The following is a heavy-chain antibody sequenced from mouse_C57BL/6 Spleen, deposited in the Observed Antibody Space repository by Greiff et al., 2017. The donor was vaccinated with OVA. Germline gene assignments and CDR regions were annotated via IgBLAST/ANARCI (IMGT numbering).Heavy chain of an antibody. CDR1: GFTFSSYG. D-gene: IGHD1-1*01. V-gene: IGHV5-6*02. CDR2: ISSGGSYT. CDR3: AREVNYYGSSFFDY. Sequence: DVKLVESGGDLVKPGGSLKLSCAASGFTFSSYGMSWVRQTPDKRLEWVATISSGGSYTYYPDSVKGRFTISRDNAKNTLYLQMSSLKSEDTAMYYCAREVNYYGSSFFDYWGKGTTLTVAS. J-gene: IGHJ2*01.